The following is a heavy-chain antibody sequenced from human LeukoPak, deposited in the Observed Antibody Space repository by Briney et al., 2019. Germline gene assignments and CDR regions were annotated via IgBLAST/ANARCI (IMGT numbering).Heavy chain of an antibody. Sequence: SVKVSCKASGGTFSSYAISWVRQAPGQGLEWMGGIIPIFGTANYAQKFQGRVTITTDESTSTAYMELSSLRSEDTAVYHCARIVYDSSGYPYYFDYWGQGTLVTVSS. V-gene: IGHV1-69*05. CDR3: ARIVYDSSGYPYYFDY. D-gene: IGHD3-22*01. CDR1: GGTFSSYA. J-gene: IGHJ4*02. CDR2: IIPIFGTA.